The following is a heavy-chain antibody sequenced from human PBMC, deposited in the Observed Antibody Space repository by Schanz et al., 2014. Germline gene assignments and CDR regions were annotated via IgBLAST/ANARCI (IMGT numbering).Heavy chain of an antibody. CDR2: ISSGGGST. CDR1: GFSFTTYA. CDR3: ARWFLIRGVILDS. D-gene: IGHD3-10*01. V-gene: IGHV3-23*01. Sequence: EVQLLESGGGLVQPGGSLRLSCASSGFSFTTYAMSWVRQAPGKGLEWVSSISSGGGSTYYADSVRGRFTISSDSSKNTLYLQMNSLRADDTAMYYCARWFLIRGVILDSWGQGTLVTVSS. J-gene: IGHJ4*02.